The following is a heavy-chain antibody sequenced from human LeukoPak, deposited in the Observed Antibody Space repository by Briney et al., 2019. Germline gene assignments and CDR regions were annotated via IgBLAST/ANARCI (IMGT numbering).Heavy chain of an antibody. CDR1: GFTFSSYA. Sequence: PGGSLRLSCAASGFTFSSYAMSWVRQAPGKGLEWVSGISGNGGSTYYADSVKGRFTISRDNSKNTLYLQMSSLRAEDTALYYCVKHSAPVLAAARFDYWGQGNLVTVSS. CDR3: VKHSAPVLAAARFDY. J-gene: IGHJ4*02. V-gene: IGHV3-23*01. CDR2: ISGNGGST. D-gene: IGHD2-2*01.